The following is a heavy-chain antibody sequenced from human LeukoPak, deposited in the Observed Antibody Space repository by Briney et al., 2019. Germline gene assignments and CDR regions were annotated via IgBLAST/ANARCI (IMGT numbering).Heavy chain of an antibody. D-gene: IGHD3-16*01. Sequence: GRSLRLSCAASGFTFSSYAMHWVRQAPGKGLEWVAVISYDGSNKYYADSVKGRFTISRDNSKNTLYLQMNSLRAEDTAVYYCARAPSFYVEVFDYWGQGTLVTVSS. CDR2: ISYDGSNK. CDR1: GFTFSSYA. V-gene: IGHV3-30*04. CDR3: ARAPSFYVEVFDY. J-gene: IGHJ4*02.